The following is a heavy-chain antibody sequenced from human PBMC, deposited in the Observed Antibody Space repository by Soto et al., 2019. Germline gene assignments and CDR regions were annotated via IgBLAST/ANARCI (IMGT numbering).Heavy chain of an antibody. V-gene: IGHV3-11*06. J-gene: IGHJ4*02. Sequence: GSLSLSCAASGFTFSDYYMSWIRQVPGKGLEWVAYISGTSDSKPYADSVKGRFTISRDNAKNSLYLQMNSLRAEDTAVYYCARVAVVTAAGTSDYWGQGTLVTVSS. CDR3: ARVAVVTAAGTSDY. CDR1: GFTFSDYY. D-gene: IGHD6-13*01. CDR2: ISGTSDSK.